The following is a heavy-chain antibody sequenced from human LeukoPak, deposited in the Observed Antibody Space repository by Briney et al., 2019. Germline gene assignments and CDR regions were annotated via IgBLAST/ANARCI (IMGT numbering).Heavy chain of an antibody. CDR2: INHSGST. CDR3: ARGGYGGYGINWFDP. D-gene: IGHD5-12*01. J-gene: IGHJ5*02. CDR1: GGSFSSYY. Sequence: SETLCLTCAVYGGSFSSYYWSWIRQPPGKGLEWIGEINHSGSTNYNPSLKSRVTISVGTSKNQFSLKLSSVTAADTAVYYCARGGYGGYGINWFDPWGQGTLVTVSS. V-gene: IGHV4-34*01.